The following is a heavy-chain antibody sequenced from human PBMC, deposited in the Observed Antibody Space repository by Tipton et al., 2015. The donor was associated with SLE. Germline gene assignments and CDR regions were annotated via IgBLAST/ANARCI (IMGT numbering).Heavy chain of an antibody. J-gene: IGHJ4*02. CDR2: IRYSGST. Sequence: TLSLTCTVSGYSISSGYYWGWIRQPPGKGLEWIGSIRYSGSTYYNPSLKSRVTISLDTSKNQFSLKLSSVTAADTAVYYCARDEYRYDATGYHLLGHFDFWGQGTLVTVSS. D-gene: IGHD3-22*01. CDR3: ARDEYRYDATGYHLLGHFDF. CDR1: GYSISSGYY. V-gene: IGHV4-38-2*02.